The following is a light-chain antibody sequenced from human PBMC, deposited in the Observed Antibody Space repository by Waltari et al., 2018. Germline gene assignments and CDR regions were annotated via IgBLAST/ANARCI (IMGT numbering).Light chain of an antibody. CDR1: QSVSSY. CDR3: QQRTNWPRNT. J-gene: IGKJ2*01. CDR2: DAS. V-gene: IGKV3-11*01. Sequence: EIVLTQSPATLSLSPGESATPSCRASQSVSSYLAWYQQKPGQTPRLLIYDASNRATGVPARFSGSGSGTDFTLTISSLEPEDFAVYFCQQRTNWPRNTFGQGTKLEIK.